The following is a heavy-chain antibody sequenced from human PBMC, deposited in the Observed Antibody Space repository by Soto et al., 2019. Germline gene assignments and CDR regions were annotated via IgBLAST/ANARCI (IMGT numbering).Heavy chain of an antibody. CDR3: ARGVYSGSYKGPDAFDI. CDR1: GYTFTSYG. D-gene: IGHD1-26*01. CDR2: ISAYNGNT. Sequence: GASVKVSCKASGYTFTSYGISWVRQAPGQGLEWMGWISAYNGNTNYAQKLQGRVTMTTDTSTSTAYMELRSLRSDDTAVYYCARGVYSGSYKGPDAFDIWGQGTMVTISS. V-gene: IGHV1-18*01. J-gene: IGHJ3*02.